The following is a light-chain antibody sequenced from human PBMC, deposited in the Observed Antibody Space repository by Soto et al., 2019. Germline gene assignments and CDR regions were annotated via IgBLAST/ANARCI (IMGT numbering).Light chain of an antibody. CDR1: QSIDTA. CDR2: KAS. Sequence: DIPMTQSPSTLSASVGDRVTITCRASQSIDTALAWYQQKPGKAPNLLIYKASNLESGVPSRFGGGGSGTEFTLTISSLQPDDFATYYCQQYYRYLTFGQGTKLEI. V-gene: IGKV1-5*03. J-gene: IGKJ2*01. CDR3: QQYYRYLT.